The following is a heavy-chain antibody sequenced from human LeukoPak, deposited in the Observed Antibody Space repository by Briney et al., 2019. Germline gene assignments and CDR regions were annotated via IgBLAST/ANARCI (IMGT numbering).Heavy chain of an antibody. J-gene: IGHJ4*02. CDR2: IYSDGSSL. CDR1: GFTFSNYW. CDR3: ARSVGGMDY. D-gene: IGHD1-26*01. V-gene: IGHV3-74*01. Sequence: GGSLRLSCAASGFTFSNYWMHWVRQAPGKGLVWVSRIYSDGSSLSYADSVKGRVTISRDNARDMLYLQMNSLRAEDTAIYYCARSVGGMDYWGQGTLVTVSS.